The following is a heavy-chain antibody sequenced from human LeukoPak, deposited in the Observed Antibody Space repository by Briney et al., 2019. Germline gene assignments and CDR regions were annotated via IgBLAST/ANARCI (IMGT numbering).Heavy chain of an antibody. V-gene: IGHV3-48*04. Sequence: PGGSLGLSCAASGFTFSSYSMNWVRQAPGKGLEWVSGISNTGGGMTYADSVKGRFTISRDNAKNSIYLQMNSLRSEDTAVYHCAVSPRTPMSAWGQGTLVTVSS. J-gene: IGHJ1*01. CDR2: ISNTGGGM. CDR3: AVSPRTPMSA. D-gene: IGHD2-15*01. CDR1: GFTFSSYS.